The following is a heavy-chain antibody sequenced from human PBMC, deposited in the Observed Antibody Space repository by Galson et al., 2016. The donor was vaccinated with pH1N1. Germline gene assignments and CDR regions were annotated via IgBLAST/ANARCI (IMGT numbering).Heavy chain of an antibody. J-gene: IGHJ4*02. CDR2: INPYTGDT. D-gene: IGHD3-10*01. CDR1: GYTFTSYG. CDR3: ACMVRGDSFDY. Sequence: SVKVSCKAPGYTFTSYGISWVRQAPGQGLEWMGWINPYTGDTNYAQKLQGRVTMTTDTSTSTAYMELRSLRSDDTAVYYCACMVRGDSFDYWGQGTLVTVSS. V-gene: IGHV1-18*01.